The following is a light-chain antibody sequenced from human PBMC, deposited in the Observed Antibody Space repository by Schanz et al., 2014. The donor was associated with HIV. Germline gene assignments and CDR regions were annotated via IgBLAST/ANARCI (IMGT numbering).Light chain of an antibody. V-gene: IGLV2-14*02. CDR1: SSDVGKYNL. Sequence: QSALTQSASVSGSPGQSITISCTGTSSDVGKYNLVSWYQQHPGKAPKLMIYDVSNRPSGVSNRFSGSKSGNTASLTISGLLAEDEADYHCSSYSSSSTLIFGGGTKLTVL. J-gene: IGLJ2*01. CDR2: DVS. CDR3: SSYSSSSTLI.